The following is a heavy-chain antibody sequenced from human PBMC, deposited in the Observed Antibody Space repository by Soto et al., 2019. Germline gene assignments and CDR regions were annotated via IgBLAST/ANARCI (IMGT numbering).Heavy chain of an antibody. J-gene: IGHJ4*02. CDR1: GSAFSIYG. D-gene: IGHD3-16*02. CDR2: ISGSGETT. V-gene: IGHV3-23*01. Sequence: LRLSCAASGSAFSIYGMSCVRQAPGKGLEWVSGISGSGETTYYADSVKDRFTISRDNSKNTVYLQMNSLRVEDTAVYYCANYFPLSPIMTTFGGVIGHLASWGQGTLVPVSS. CDR3: ANYFPLSPIMTTFGGVIGHLAS.